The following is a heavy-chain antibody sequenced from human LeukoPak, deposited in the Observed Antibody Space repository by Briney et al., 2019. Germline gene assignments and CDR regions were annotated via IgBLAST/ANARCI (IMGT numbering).Heavy chain of an antibody. D-gene: IGHD1-26*01. CDR2: ISSSGSTI. J-gene: IGHJ3*02. V-gene: IGHV3-48*03. CDR1: ALTFISYE. CDR3: ARDFRVGATIGRRAFDI. Sequence: GWCRRLSCAAAALTFISYEMNWGRQDPAKGLQGFSYISSSGSTIYYADSVKGRFTISRDNAKNSLYLQMNSLRAEDTAVYYCARDFRVGATIGRRAFDIWGQGTMVTVSS.